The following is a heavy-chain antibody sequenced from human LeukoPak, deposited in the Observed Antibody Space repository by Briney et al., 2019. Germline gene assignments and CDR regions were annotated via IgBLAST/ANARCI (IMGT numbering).Heavy chain of an antibody. CDR3: ARVGYYGVVRIFDY. CDR2: IYYSGST. CDR1: GGSISSGDYY. J-gene: IGHJ4*02. V-gene: IGHV4-30-4*08. D-gene: IGHD3-10*01. Sequence: PSQTLSLTCTVSGGSISSGDYYWSWIRQPPGKGLEWIGYIYYSGSTYYNPSLKSRVTISVDTSKNQFFLKLSSVTAADTAVYYCARVGYYGVVRIFDYWGQGTLVTVSS.